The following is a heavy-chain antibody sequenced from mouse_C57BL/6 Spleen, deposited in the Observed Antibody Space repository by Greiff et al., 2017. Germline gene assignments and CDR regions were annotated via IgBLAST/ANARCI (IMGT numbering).Heavy chain of an antibody. J-gene: IGHJ4*01. D-gene: IGHD1-1*01. CDR1: GYTFTDYE. V-gene: IGHV1-15*01. Sequence: QVQLQQSGAELVRPGASVTLSCKASGYTFTDYEMHWVKQTPVHGLEWIGAIDPETGGTAYNQKFKGKAILTADKSSSTAYMELRSLTSEDSAVYYCTSRGTTVVAPSYYAMDYWGQGASVTVSS. CDR3: TSRGTTVVAPSYYAMDY. CDR2: IDPETGGT.